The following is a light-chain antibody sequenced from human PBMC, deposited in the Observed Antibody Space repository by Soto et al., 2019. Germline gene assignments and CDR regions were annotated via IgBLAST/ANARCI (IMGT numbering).Light chain of an antibody. CDR2: WAS. CDR3: QKYDSDPT. V-gene: IGKV4-1*01. Sequence: DIVMTQSPDWVGVSLGERARMSCRCSQGCLYSSNNKNYLAWYQQKPGQPPQLLIYWASTRESGVPDRFSGSGSGTDFTLTISRLQPEDVASYYRQKYDSDPTCGPGTTGDIK. J-gene: IGKJ1*01. CDR1: QGCLYSSNNKNY.